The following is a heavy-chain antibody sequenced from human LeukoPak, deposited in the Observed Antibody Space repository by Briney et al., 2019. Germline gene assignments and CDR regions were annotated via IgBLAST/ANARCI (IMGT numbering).Heavy chain of an antibody. D-gene: IGHD2-15*01. Sequence: GGSLRLSCVASGFAFSNYAMSWVRQAPRKGLQWVSRLGGSDDDTHYADSVKGRFTISIDNSKDTLFLQMSSLTPDDTAVYYCAKDGVAANGHWDWLDPWGQGTLVTVSS. CDR1: GFAFSNYA. V-gene: IGHV3-23*01. J-gene: IGHJ5*02. CDR2: LGGSDDDT. CDR3: AKDGVAANGHWDWLDP.